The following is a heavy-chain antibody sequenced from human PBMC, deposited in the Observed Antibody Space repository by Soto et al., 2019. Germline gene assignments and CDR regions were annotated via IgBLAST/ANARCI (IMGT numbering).Heavy chain of an antibody. J-gene: IGHJ6*04. CDR2: ISAYNGNT. CDR1: GYTFTSYG. CDR3: ARDPFPRPSAARRMDV. D-gene: IGHD6-6*01. V-gene: IGHV1-18*01. Sequence: QVQLVQSGAEVKKTGASVKVACKASGYTFTSYGISWVRQAPGQGLEWMGWISAYNGNTNYAQKLQGRVTMTTDTSTSTAYMELRSLRSDDTAVYYCARDPFPRPSAARRMDVWCKGTTVTVSS.